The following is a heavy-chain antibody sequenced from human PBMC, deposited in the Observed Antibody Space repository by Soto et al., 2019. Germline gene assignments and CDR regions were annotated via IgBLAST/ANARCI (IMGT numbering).Heavy chain of an antibody. V-gene: IGHV3-48*02. J-gene: IGHJ4*02. CDR3: ARVKSRLKGWFGEEEEL. Sequence: EVQLVESGGGLVQPGGSLRLSCAASGFTFSSYSMNWVRQAPGKGLEWVSYISSSSSTIYYADSVKGRFTISRDNAKNSLYLQMNSLRDEDTAVYYCARVKSRLKGWFGEEEELWGQGTLVTVSS. D-gene: IGHD3-10*01. CDR1: GFTFSSYS. CDR2: ISSSSSTI.